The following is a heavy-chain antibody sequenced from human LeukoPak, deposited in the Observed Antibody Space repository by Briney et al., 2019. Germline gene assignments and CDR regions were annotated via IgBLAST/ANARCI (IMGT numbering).Heavy chain of an antibody. D-gene: IGHD4-23*01. CDR2: INHSGST. CDR3: ARSSFTVVTPNWFDP. V-gene: IGHV4-34*01. Sequence: SETLSLTCAVYGGSFSGYYWSWIRQPPGKGLEWIGEINHSGSTNYNPSLKSRVTISVDTSKNQFSLKLSSVTAADTAVYYCARSSFTVVTPNWFDPWGRGTLVTVSS. CDR1: GGSFSGYY. J-gene: IGHJ5*02.